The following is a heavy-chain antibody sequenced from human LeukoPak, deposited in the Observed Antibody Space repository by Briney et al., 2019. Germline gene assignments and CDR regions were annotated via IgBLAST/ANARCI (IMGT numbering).Heavy chain of an antibody. Sequence: GGSLRLSCAVSGFIVSSNYMAWVRQAPGKGLEWVSSLYSGGNTYYAASVKGRFTISRDNAKNTLYLQMNSLRAEDTAVHYCARDLKAYWGQGTLVTVSS. CDR2: LYSGGNT. J-gene: IGHJ4*02. CDR1: GFIVSSNY. V-gene: IGHV3-53*01. CDR3: ARDLKAY.